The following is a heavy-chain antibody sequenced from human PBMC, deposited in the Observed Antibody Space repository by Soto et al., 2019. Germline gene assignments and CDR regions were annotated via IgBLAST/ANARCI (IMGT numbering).Heavy chain of an antibody. D-gene: IGHD5-18*01. Sequence: PSETLSLTCAVYGGSFSGYYWSWIRQPPGKGLEWIGEINHSGSTNYNPSLKSRVTISVDTSKNQFSLKLSSVTAADTAVYYCASTGNRGYSYGSSDYWGQGTLVTVSS. CDR3: ASTGNRGYSYGSSDY. J-gene: IGHJ4*02. CDR1: GGSFSGYY. CDR2: INHSGST. V-gene: IGHV4-34*01.